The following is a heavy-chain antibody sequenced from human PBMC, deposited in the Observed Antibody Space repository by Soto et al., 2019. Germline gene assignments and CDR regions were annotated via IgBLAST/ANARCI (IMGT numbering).Heavy chain of an antibody. CDR2: IYYSGST. V-gene: IGHV4-31*02. J-gene: IGHJ4*02. CDR3: AGSREGWVDY. D-gene: IGHD3-10*01. CDR1: GGSISSGGYY. Sequence: SETLSLTCTVSGGSISSGGYYWSWIRQHPGKGLEWIGYIYYSGSTYYNPSLKSRVTISVDTSKNQFSLKLSSVTAADTAGYYCAGSREGWVDYWGQGTLVTVSS.